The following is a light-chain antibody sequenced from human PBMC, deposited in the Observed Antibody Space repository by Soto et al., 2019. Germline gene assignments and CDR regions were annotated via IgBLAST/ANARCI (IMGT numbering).Light chain of an antibody. CDR3: QQYHSYWT. Sequence: DVQMTQSPSTLSASVGDRVTITCRASQSISRWLAWYQQKPGKAPKLLIFDAYNLESGVPQRFSGSGSGTEFTLTISSLQTDDFSTYYCQQYHSYWTFGQGTKVAIK. J-gene: IGKJ1*01. CDR2: DAY. V-gene: IGKV1-5*01. CDR1: QSISRW.